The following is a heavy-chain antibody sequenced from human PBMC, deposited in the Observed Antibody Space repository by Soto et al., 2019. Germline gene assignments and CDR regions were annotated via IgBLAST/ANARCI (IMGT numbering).Heavy chain of an antibody. CDR3: ATARKSPFAFDI. J-gene: IGHJ3*02. CDR2: IYSGGST. CDR1: GFTVSSNY. Sequence: EVQLVESGGGLVQPGGSLRLSCAASGFTVSSNYMSWVRQAPGKGLDWVSVIYSGGSTYYADSVKGRYTISRDNSKNTLYLQMNSLRAEDTAVYYCATARKSPFAFDIWGQGTMVTVSS. V-gene: IGHV3-66*01.